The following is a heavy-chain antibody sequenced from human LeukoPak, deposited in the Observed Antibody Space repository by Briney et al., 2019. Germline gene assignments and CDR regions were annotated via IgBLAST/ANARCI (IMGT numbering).Heavy chain of an antibody. D-gene: IGHD3-10*01. J-gene: IGHJ6*03. V-gene: IGHV3-33*01. CDR2: IWYDGSNK. CDR3: ARAFGEGTNYYYYYMDV. Sequence: SGGSLRLSCAASGFTFSSYGMHWVRQAPGKGLEWVAVIWYDGSNKYYADSVKGRFTISRDNYKSTLYLQMNSLRAEDTAVYYCARAFGEGTNYYYYYMDVWGKGTTVTVAS. CDR1: GFTFSSYG.